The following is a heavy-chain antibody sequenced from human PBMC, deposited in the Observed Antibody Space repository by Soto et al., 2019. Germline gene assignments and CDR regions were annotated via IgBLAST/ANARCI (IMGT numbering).Heavy chain of an antibody. CDR2: INAANGDT. CDR3: ARESTPHLGYCIDGICYNDY. D-gene: IGHD2-8*01. V-gene: IGHV1-3*01. CDR1: GYTFTSYG. J-gene: IGHJ4*02. Sequence: ASVKVSCKASGYTFTSYGIHWVRQAPGQRLEWMGWINAANGDTKYSPKFQGRATISRDNSKNTLYLQMNSLRAEDTAVYYCARESTPHLGYCIDGICYNDYWGQGTLVTVSS.